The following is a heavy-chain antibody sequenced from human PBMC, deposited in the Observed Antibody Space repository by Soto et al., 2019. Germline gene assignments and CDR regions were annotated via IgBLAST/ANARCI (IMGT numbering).Heavy chain of an antibody. J-gene: IGHJ6*02. V-gene: IGHV4-34*01. CDR1: GGSFSGYY. CDR2: INHSGST. CDR3: ARGRAAAKLWPEAKYYYYYGMDV. Sequence: SETLSLTCAVYGGSFSGYYWSWIRQPPGKGLEWIGEINHSGSTNYNPSLKSRVTISVDTSKNQFSLKLSSVTAADTAVYYCARGRAAAKLWPEAKYYYYYGMDVWGQGTTVTVSS. D-gene: IGHD6-13*01.